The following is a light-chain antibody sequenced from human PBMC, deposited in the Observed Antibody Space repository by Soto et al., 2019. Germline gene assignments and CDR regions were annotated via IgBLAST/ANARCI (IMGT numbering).Light chain of an antibody. V-gene: IGKV1-39*01. CDR3: QQSFTAPS. CDR1: QTVSSY. CDR2: ATS. J-gene: IGKJ5*01. Sequence: DIQMTQSPSSLSASVGDRVNITCQASQTVSSYLNWYQQKPGTVPKLLIYATSNLQSGVPSRFRGRGFGTDFTLTISSLQPEDFATYYCQQSFTAPSFGQGTRLEIK.